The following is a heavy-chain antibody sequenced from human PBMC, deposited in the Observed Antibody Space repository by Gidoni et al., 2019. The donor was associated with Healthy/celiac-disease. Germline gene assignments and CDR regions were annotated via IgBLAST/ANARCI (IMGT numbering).Heavy chain of an antibody. CDR3: ARVPPHTQWPTFHY. V-gene: IGHV1-3*01. CDR2: INSGNGYT. D-gene: IGHD6-19*01. Sequence: QVQPVQSGAEVKMPGASVKISCKASGYTFTRYTIHWVRQAPGQRLEWMEWINSGNGYTEYSQKFQGRVTITRDTSASTAYMELSSLRSEDTAVYYCARVPPHTQWPTFHYWGQGTLVTVSS. J-gene: IGHJ4*02. CDR1: GYTFTRYT.